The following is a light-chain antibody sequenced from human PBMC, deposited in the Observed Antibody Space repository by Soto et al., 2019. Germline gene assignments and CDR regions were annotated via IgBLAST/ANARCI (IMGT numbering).Light chain of an antibody. Sequence: IVLTQSPDTLSLSPGEGATLSCRASQSVSSSYLAWYQHKPGQAPRLLIYGASIRATGIPDRFSGRASGTDFTLTISRLEPEDFAVYYCQQYGSTATFGQGTKVEIK. J-gene: IGKJ1*01. V-gene: IGKV3-20*01. CDR2: GAS. CDR3: QQYGSTAT. CDR1: QSVSSSY.